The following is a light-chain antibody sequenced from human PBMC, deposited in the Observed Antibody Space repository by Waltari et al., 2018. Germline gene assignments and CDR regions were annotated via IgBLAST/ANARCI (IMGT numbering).Light chain of an antibody. CDR3: QEYDNVPRWT. V-gene: IGKV1-33*01. J-gene: IGKJ1*01. CDR1: QNINNH. Sequence: DIQMTQSPSSLSASVGDRVTITCQASQNINNHLNWYQQKPGRAPKVLTYDAVNLVTGVPSRFSGRQSETDFTFTIINLQPEDAATYYCQEYDNVPRWTFGQGTKVEIK. CDR2: DAV.